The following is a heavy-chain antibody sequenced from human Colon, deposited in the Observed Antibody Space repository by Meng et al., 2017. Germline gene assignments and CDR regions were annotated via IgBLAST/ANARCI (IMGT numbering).Heavy chain of an antibody. V-gene: IGHV4-30-4*01. Sequence: QLQLQESGPGLVKPSETLSLTCSVSGDSISSDSHYWSWIRQPPGKGLEWIGFIRSTGATFYNPSLKSRVMMSVDTSRNQFSLKLNSMTAADTAVYYCARGELLWDYWGQGTLVTVSS. CDR3: ARGELLWDY. CDR1: GDSISSDSHY. J-gene: IGHJ4*02. CDR2: IRSTGAT. D-gene: IGHD3-10*01.